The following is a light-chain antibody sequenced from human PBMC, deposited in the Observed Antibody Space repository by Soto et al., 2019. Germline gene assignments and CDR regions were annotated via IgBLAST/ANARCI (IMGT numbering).Light chain of an antibody. J-gene: IGKJ1*01. Sequence: EVVLTQSPATLSLSPGERATLSCRASRSVSNFLAWYQQKPGQSPRLLIYDTSNRATGIPARFSGSGSGTDFTLTISSLEPEDFAVYYCQQRSNRPITFGQGTKVEVK. CDR2: DTS. CDR3: QQRSNRPIT. CDR1: RSVSNF. V-gene: IGKV3-11*01.